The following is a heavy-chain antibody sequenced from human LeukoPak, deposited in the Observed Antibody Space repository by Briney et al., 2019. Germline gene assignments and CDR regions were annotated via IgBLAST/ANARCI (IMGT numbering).Heavy chain of an antibody. J-gene: IGHJ3*02. D-gene: IGHD3-22*01. Sequence: TGGSLRLSCAASGFSFSYNAMTWVRQSPGKGLEWVSAISGSGGNTYYADSVKGRFTISRDNAKNSLYLQMNSLRAEDTAVYYCASFPDYYDSSGPYAFDIWGQGTMVTVSS. CDR3: ASFPDYYDSSGPYAFDI. V-gene: IGHV3-23*01. CDR1: GFSFSYNA. CDR2: ISGSGGNT.